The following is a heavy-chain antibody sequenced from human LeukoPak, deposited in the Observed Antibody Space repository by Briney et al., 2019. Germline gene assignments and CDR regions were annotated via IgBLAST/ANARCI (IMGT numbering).Heavy chain of an antibody. J-gene: IGHJ4*02. V-gene: IGHV1-2*06. CDR3: ARGVYSSGWYGY. Sequence: ASVKVSXKASGYTFTGYYMHWVRQAPGQGLEWMGRINPNSGGTNYAQKFQGRVTMTRDTSISTAYMELSRLRSDDTAVYYCARGVYSSGWYGYWGQGTLVTVSS. D-gene: IGHD6-19*01. CDR1: GYTFTGYY. CDR2: INPNSGGT.